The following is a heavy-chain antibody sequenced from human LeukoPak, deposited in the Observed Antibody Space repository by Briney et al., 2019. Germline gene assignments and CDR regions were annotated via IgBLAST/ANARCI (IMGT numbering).Heavy chain of an antibody. CDR3: TRGRLEWLSLTFDY. CDR2: IRSKAYGGTT. V-gene: IGHV3-49*03. D-gene: IGHD3-3*01. J-gene: IGHJ4*02. Sequence: GGSLRLSCTASGFTFGDYAMSWFRQAPGKGLEWVGFIRSKAYGGTTEYAASVKGRFTISRDDSKSIAYLQMNSLKTEDTAVYYCTRGRLEWLSLTFDYWGQGTLVTVSS. CDR1: GFTFGDYA.